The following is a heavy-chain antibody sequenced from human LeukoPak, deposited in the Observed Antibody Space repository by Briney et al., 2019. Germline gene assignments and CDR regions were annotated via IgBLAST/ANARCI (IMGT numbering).Heavy chain of an antibody. V-gene: IGHV4-4*07. CDR3: XXXXXXXXXXXSXXXDY. Sequence: TXXXSGGSISSYYWSWIRQPAGKGLEWIGRIYTSGSTNYNPSLKSRVTMSVDTSKNQFSLKLSSVTAADTAVYYCXXXXXXXXXXXSXXXDYWGQXTXVTVSS. J-gene: IGHJ4*02. CDR2: IYTSGST. CDR1: GGSISSYY.